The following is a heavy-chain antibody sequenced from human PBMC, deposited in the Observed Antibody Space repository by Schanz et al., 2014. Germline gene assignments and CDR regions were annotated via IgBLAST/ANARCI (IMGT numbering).Heavy chain of an antibody. CDR2: ITNKPNNYNT. J-gene: IGHJ6*03. D-gene: IGHD3-3*01. V-gene: IGHV3-72*01. CDR3: TTVERITIFEVVPYYYYYMDV. CDR1: GFTFSDHY. Sequence: GQLVESGGGVVQPGRSLRLSCAASGFTFSDHYMDWVRQAPGKGLEWVGRITNKPNNYNTEYAASVKGRFTISRDDSKNTLFLQMNSLKTEDTAVYYCTTVERITIFEVVPYYYYYMDVWGKGTTVTVSS.